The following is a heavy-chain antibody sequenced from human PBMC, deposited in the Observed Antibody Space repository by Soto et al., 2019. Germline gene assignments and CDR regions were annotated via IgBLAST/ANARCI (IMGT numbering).Heavy chain of an antibody. CDR3: ARSLSPNAYGDSFDY. Sequence: QLQLQESGPGLVKPSETLSLTCTVSGGSISSSSYYWGWIRQPPGKGLEWIGSIYYSGSTYYNPSLKSRVTISLDTSTNQFSLTLSSVTAADTAVYYCARSLSPNAYGDSFDYWGQGTLVTVSS. J-gene: IGHJ4*02. CDR1: GGSISSSSYY. V-gene: IGHV4-39*01. D-gene: IGHD4-17*01. CDR2: IYYSGST.